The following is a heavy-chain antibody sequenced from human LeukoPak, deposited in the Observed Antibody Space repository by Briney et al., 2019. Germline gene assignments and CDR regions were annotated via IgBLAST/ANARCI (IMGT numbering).Heavy chain of an antibody. V-gene: IGHV4-30-4*01. CDR2: IYYSGST. CDR1: GGSISSGDYY. D-gene: IGHD4-17*01. CDR3: ARGGYGDYNLYYYGMDV. J-gene: IGHJ6*02. Sequence: SETLSLTCTVSGGSISSGDYYWSWIRQPPGKGLEWIGYIYYSGSTYYNPSLKSRVTISVDTSKNQFSLKLSSVTAADTAVYYCARGGYGDYNLYYYGMDVWGQGTTVTVSS.